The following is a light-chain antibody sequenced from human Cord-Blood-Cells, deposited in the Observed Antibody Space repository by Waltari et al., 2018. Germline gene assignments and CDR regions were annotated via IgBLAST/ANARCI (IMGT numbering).Light chain of an antibody. CDR2: AAS. J-gene: IGKJ1*01. CDR3: QQLNSYPWT. V-gene: IGKV1-9*01. CDR1: QGISSY. Sequence: DIQLTQSPSFLSASVGDRVTITCRASQGISSYLAWYQQKPGKAPKLLIDAASTLQSGVPSRFSGSGSGTEFTLTRISLQPEDFATYYCQQLNSYPWTFGQGTKVEIK.